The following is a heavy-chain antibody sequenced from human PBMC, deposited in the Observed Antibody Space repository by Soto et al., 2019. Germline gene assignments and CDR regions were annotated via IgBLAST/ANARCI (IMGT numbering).Heavy chain of an antibody. CDR3: ARDTHTALDY. CDR1: GFTFSDHY. V-gene: IGHV3-72*01. J-gene: IGHJ4*02. CDR2: IRNRGQSHIA. D-gene: IGHD2-2*02. Sequence: EVQLVESGGGLVQPGGSLRLSCAASGFTFSDHYMDWVRQAPGKGLEWVGRIRNRGQSHIADYVASVKGRFTMSRDDSENSLHLQMNSLKTEDTAVYYCARDTHTALDYWGQGTLVTVSS.